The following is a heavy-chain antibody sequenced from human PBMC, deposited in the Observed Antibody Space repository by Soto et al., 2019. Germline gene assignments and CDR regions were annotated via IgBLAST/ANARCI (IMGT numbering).Heavy chain of an antibody. CDR1: GFSLSTSGVG. V-gene: IGHV2-5*02. CDR3: AHSRYEYSSSIYYYMDV. D-gene: IGHD6-6*01. J-gene: IGHJ6*03. Sequence: QITLKESGPTLVKPTQTLTLTCTFSGFSLSTSGVGVGWIRQPPGKALEWLALIYWDDDKRYSPSLKSRLTITKDTSKNQVVLTMTNMDPVDTATYYCAHSRYEYSSSIYYYMDVCGKGTTVTVSS. CDR2: IYWDDDK.